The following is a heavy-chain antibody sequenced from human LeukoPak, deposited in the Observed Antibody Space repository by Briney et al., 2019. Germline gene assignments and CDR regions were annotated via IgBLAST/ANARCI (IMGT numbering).Heavy chain of an antibody. Sequence: GGSLRLSCVASGFPFSSYSMNWVRQAPGQGLEWIAYISATGSAIFYSDSVKGRFAISRDNAKNSLYLQMNSLRAEDTAVYYCAELGITMIGGVWGKGTTVTISS. CDR1: GFPFSSYS. V-gene: IGHV3-48*01. J-gene: IGHJ6*04. CDR3: AELGITMIGGV. CDR2: ISATGSAI. D-gene: IGHD3-10*02.